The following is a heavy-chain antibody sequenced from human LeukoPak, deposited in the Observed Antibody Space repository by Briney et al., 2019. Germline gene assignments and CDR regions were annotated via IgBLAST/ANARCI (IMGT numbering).Heavy chain of an antibody. J-gene: IGHJ4*02. Sequence: GRSLRLSCAASGFTFDDYAMHWVRQAPGKGLEWVSGISWNSGSIGYADSVKGRFTISRDNAKNSLYLQMNSLRAEDMALYYCAKAASHLYSSSSGYFDYWGRGTLVTVSS. CDR3: AKAASHLYSSSSGYFDY. CDR2: ISWNSGSI. CDR1: GFTFDDYA. D-gene: IGHD6-13*01. V-gene: IGHV3-9*03.